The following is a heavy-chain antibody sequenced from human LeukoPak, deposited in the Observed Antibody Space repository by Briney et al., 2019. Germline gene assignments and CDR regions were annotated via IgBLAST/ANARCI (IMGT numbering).Heavy chain of an antibody. D-gene: IGHD3-3*01. CDR3: ARRPRITIFGRGWFDP. J-gene: IGHJ5*02. CDR2: IYYSGST. Sequence: PAETQSLTCTVSGGSISSSSYYWGRIRQPPGKGLEWIGSIYYSGSTYYNPSLKSRVTISVDTSKNQFSLKLSSVTAADTAVYYCARRPRITIFGRGWFDPWGQGTLFSDSS. CDR1: GGSISSSSYY. V-gene: IGHV4-39*01.